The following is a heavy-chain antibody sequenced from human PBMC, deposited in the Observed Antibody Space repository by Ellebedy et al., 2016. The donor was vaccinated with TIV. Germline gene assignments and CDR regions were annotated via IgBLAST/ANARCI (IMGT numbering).Heavy chain of an antibody. CDR2: INHSGST. V-gene: IGHV4-34*01. J-gene: IGHJ4*02. CDR3: ARGGGIAARPEDY. CDR1: GGSFSGYY. Sequence: SETLSLXXAVYGGSFSGYYWSWIRQPPGKGLEWIGEINHSGSTNYNPSLKSRVTISVDTSKNQFSLKLSSVTAADTAVYYCARGGGIAARPEDYWGQGTLVTVSS. D-gene: IGHD6-6*01.